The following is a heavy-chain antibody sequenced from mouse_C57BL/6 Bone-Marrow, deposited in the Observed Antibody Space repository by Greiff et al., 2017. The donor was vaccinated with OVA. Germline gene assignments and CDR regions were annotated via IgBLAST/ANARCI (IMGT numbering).Heavy chain of an antibody. CDR3: TLLFSY. CDR2: IRLKSDNYAT. D-gene: IGHD2-1*01. CDR1: GFTFSNYW. V-gene: IGHV6-3*01. J-gene: IGHJ3*01. Sequence: LQQSGGGLVQPGGSMKLSCVASGFTFSNYWMNWVRQSPEKGLEWVAQIRLKSDNYATHYAESVKGRFTISREDSKSGVYLRMNNLSAEDTGVYYCTLLFSYWGQGTLGTVSA.